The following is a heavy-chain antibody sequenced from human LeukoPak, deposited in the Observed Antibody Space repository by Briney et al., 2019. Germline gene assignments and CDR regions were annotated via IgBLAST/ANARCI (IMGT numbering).Heavy chain of an antibody. CDR3: ARDLTMVRGARYRPYNWFDP. CDR2: IISIFGTT. Sequence: GASVKVSCKASGYTFTNYYMHWVRQAPGQGLEWMGGIISIFGTTNYAQKFQGRVTISADESTSTAYMELSSLRSEDTAVYYCARDLTMVRGARYRPYNWFDPWGQGTLVTVSP. CDR1: GYTFTNYY. D-gene: IGHD3-10*01. V-gene: IGHV1-69*13. J-gene: IGHJ5*02.